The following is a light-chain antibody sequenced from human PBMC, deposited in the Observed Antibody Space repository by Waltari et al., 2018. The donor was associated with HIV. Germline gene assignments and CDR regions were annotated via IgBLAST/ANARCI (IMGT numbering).Light chain of an antibody. CDR2: EVT. Sequence: QSALTQPASVSGSPGQSITISCAGTTSDVGTYNLVSWYQQLPGKAPKIIIYEVTQPPSGVSNRFSGSKSDNTASLTIAGLQAEDEADYYCCSYAGHTFVFGTGTKVTVL. J-gene: IGLJ1*01. V-gene: IGLV2-23*02. CDR3: CSYAGHTFV. CDR1: TSDVGTYNL.